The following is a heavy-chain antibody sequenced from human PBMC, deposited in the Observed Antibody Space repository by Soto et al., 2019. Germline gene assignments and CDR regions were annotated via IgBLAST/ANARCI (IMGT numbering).Heavy chain of an antibody. CDR1: GFSLSTSGVG. V-gene: IGHV2-5*02. J-gene: IGHJ4*02. CDR2: IYWDDDK. CDR3: AKSRDAYIQFDY. Sequence: QITLKESSPTLVKPTQTLTLTCTFSGFSLSTSGVGVGWIRQPPGKVLEWLALIYWDDDKRYSPALKSRLTIXKXXYKNQVVLRMTNMDPVDTATYFCAKSRDAYIQFDYWGQGTLVTVSS. D-gene: IGHD4-4*01.